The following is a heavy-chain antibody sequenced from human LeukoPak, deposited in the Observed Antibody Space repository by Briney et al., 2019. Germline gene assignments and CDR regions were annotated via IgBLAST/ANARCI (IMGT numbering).Heavy chain of an antibody. J-gene: IGHJ5*02. CDR2: FDPEDGET. D-gene: IGHD2-2*01. Sequence: ASVKVSCKVSGYTLTELSMHWVRQAPGKGLEWMGGFDPEDGETIYAQKFQGRVTMTEDTSTDTAYMELSSLRSEDTAVYYCAGSDIVVVPATGRLDNWFDPWGQGTLVTVSS. CDR1: GYTLTELS. V-gene: IGHV1-24*01. CDR3: AGSDIVVVPATGRLDNWFDP.